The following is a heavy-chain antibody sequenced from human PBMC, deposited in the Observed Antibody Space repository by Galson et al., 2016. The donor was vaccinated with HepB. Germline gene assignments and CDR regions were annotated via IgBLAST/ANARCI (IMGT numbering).Heavy chain of an antibody. V-gene: IGHV3-23*01. CDR2: IRGSGGDT. J-gene: IGHJ4*02. Sequence: SLRLSCAASGFTFSSYAMSWVRQAPGRGLEWVSGIRGSGGDTYYADSVKGRFTISIDNSKNMVYLQMNSLRVDDTAVYYCAKDLLAVTDWGQGALVTVSS. CDR1: GFTFSSYA. CDR3: AKDLLAVTD. D-gene: IGHD6-19*01.